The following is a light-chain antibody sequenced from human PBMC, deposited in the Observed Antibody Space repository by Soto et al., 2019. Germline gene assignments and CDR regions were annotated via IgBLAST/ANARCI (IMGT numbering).Light chain of an antibody. CDR3: QQYDKWPRT. CDR1: QSVSSRY. CDR2: GAS. V-gene: IGKV3-15*01. J-gene: IGKJ1*01. Sequence: EIGLTQSACTLSLSPGERATLSCRASQSVSSRYLAWYQQKPGQAPRLLIYGASARATGIPARFSGGLSGAEYTLTISSLQSEDFAVYYCQQYDKWPRTFGQGTKVDIK.